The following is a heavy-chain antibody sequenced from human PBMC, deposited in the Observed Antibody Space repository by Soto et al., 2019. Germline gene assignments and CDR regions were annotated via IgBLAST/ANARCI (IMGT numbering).Heavy chain of an antibody. J-gene: IGHJ3*01. Sequence: EVQLVESEGGLVQPGGSLRLSCAASGFTFSYYWMHWVRQAPGQGLVWVSRIHSDGSSTTYADAVKGRFTISRDNAKNTLYLQMNSPRAEDTDVYYCARGDRGAFDLWGQGTMVTVSS. CDR1: GFTFSYYW. D-gene: IGHD2-21*02. V-gene: IGHV3-74*01. CDR3: ARGDRGAFDL. CDR2: IHSDGSST.